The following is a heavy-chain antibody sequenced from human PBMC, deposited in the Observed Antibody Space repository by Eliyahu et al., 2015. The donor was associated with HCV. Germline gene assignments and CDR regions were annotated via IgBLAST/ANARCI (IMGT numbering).Heavy chain of an antibody. Sequence: EVQLLESGGGLEQPGGSLRLSXVAXGFPFXGYAMNWVRQAPGKGLGWVSIIXGRGGTTYYADSVKGRFTISRDNSKNTLYLQMNSLRAEDTALYYCAKDAQGNSYGYYFDYWGQGTLVTVSS. CDR3: AKDAQGNSYGYYFDY. D-gene: IGHD5-18*01. CDR1: GFPFXGYA. V-gene: IGHV3-23*01. CDR2: IXGRGGTT. J-gene: IGHJ4*02.